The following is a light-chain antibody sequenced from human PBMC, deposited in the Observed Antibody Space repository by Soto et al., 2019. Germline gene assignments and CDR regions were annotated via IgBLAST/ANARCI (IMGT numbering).Light chain of an antibody. CDR2: RNT. Sequence: QSVLTQPPSVSGSPGQSGTTSCTGITSNIGAGFDLHWYQHLPGTAPKLLIYRNTNRPSGVPDRFSGSKSGTSASLAITGLQAEDEADYYCQSYDSSLSAYVFGTGTKVTVL. CDR3: QSYDSSLSAYV. CDR1: TSNIGAGFD. V-gene: IGLV1-40*01. J-gene: IGLJ1*01.